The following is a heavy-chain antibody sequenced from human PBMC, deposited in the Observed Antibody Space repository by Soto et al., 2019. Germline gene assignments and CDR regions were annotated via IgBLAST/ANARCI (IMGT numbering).Heavy chain of an antibody. D-gene: IGHD3-16*01. V-gene: IGHV4-59*01. CDR1: CSSISSYY. CDR2: VYYTGST. J-gene: IGHJ4*02. CDR3: ARTRMIESWIDS. Sequence: SDTLSLTCNVSCSSISSYYWSWIRQPPGKGLEWIGYVYYTGSTLYNPSLKSRVTISVDMSKKEFSLRLSSVIAADTAVYYCARTRMIESWIDSWGQGTPVTVSS.